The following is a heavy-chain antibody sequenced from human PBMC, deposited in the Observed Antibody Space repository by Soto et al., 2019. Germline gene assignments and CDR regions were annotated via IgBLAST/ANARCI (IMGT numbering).Heavy chain of an antibody. CDR2: IYYSGST. Sequence: PSETLSLTCTVSGGYISSYYWSWIRQPPGKGLEWIGYIYYSGSTNYNPSLKSRVTIPVDTSKNQFSLKLSSVTAADTAVYYCARSNIAAAGFYYYAMDVWGRGTTVNSP. J-gene: IGHJ6*02. CDR3: ARSNIAAAGFYYYAMDV. D-gene: IGHD6-13*01. CDR1: GGYISSYY. V-gene: IGHV4-59*01.